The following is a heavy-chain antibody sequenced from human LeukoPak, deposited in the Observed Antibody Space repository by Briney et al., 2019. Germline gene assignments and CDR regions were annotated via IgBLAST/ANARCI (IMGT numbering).Heavy chain of an antibody. Sequence: GGSLRLSCAASGFTFSRYWIHRVRHAPGKGLEWVSRINPDGSTTTYADSVKGRFTISRDNAKNTVYLQMNSLRAEDTAVYYCARVLSGSWDWFDPWGQGTLVTVSS. CDR3: ARVLSGSWDWFDP. CDR1: GFTFSRYW. CDR2: INPDGSTT. V-gene: IGHV3-74*01. D-gene: IGHD3-22*01. J-gene: IGHJ5*02.